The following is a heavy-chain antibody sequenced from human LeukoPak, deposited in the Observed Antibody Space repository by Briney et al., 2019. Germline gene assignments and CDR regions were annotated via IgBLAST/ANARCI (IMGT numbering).Heavy chain of an antibody. CDR3: ARVWRFGELWSPDY. J-gene: IGHJ4*02. D-gene: IGHD3-10*01. Sequence: ASVKVSCKASGGTFSSYAISWVRQAPGQGLEWMGGIIPIFGTANYAQKFQGRVTMTTDTSTSTAYMELRSLRSDDTAVYYCARVWRFGELWSPDYWGQGTLVTVSS. CDR1: GGTFSSYA. CDR2: IIPIFGTA. V-gene: IGHV1-69*05.